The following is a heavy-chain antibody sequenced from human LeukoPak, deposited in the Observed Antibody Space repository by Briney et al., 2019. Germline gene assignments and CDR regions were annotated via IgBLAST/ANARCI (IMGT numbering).Heavy chain of an antibody. CDR3: AKPTLRTYCTNGVCYTLFFDY. CDR2: ISGSDNST. V-gene: IGHV3-23*01. D-gene: IGHD2-8*01. J-gene: IGHJ4*02. CDR1: GFTFSSYA. Sequence: GGSLRLSCAASGFTFSSYAMSWVRQAPGKGLEWVSVISGSDNSTYYADSVKGRFTISRDNSKNTLFLQMNSLRAEDTAVYYCAKPTLRTYCTNGVCYTLFFDYWGQGTLVTVSS.